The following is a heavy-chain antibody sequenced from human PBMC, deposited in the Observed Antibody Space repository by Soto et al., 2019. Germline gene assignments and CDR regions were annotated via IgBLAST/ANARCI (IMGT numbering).Heavy chain of an antibody. CDR3: ARSVDP. Sequence: PSETLSLTCTVSGASISTYYWSWIRQPPGKGLEWIGYISYSGTTYYNPSLKSRVTISVDTSKNQFSLKLRSVTAADTAVYYCARSVDPWGQGTLVTVSS. J-gene: IGHJ5*02. CDR1: GASISTYY. CDR2: ISYSGTT. V-gene: IGHV4-59*06.